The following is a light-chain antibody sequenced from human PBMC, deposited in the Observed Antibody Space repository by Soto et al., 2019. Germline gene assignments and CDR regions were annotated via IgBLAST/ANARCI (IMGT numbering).Light chain of an antibody. CDR1: QSINNY. V-gene: IGKV1-39*01. Sequence: DIQMTQSPASLSVSVCDRVTITWRASQSINNYLNWYLQRPGQAPKLLIRSASTLQRGVPSRFSGSGSRTEFTLTIADLQPDDFGTYYCQQSLTMPITFGHGTRLEIK. CDR2: SAS. CDR3: QQSLTMPIT. J-gene: IGKJ5*01.